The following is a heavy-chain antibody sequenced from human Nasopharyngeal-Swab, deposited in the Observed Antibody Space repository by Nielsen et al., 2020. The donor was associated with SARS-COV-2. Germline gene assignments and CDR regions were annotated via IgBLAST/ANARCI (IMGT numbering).Heavy chain of an antibody. J-gene: IGHJ4*02. V-gene: IGHV3-48*01. CDR2: ISGSGTI. CDR3: ARDRYLAR. Sequence: RGSLRLSCAASGFTFSTYSMNWVRQAPGKGLEWISYISGSGTIYYTDSVKGRFTISRDNAKNSLYLQMNSLRAEDTALYYCARDRYLARWGQGTLVTVSS. CDR1: GFTFSTYS. D-gene: IGHD3-16*02.